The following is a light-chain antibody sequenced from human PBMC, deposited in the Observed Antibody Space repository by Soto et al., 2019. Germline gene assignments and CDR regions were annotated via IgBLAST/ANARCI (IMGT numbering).Light chain of an antibody. J-gene: IGLJ1*01. CDR3: SSYAGSNNPLYV. Sequence: QSVLTQPPSASGSPGQSVTISCTGTSSDVGGYNYVSWYQQHPGKAPKLMIYEVSKRPSGVPDRFSGSKSGNTASQTVSGLQAEDEADYYCSSYAGSNNPLYVFGTGTKVTVL. CDR1: SSDVGGYNY. V-gene: IGLV2-8*01. CDR2: EVS.